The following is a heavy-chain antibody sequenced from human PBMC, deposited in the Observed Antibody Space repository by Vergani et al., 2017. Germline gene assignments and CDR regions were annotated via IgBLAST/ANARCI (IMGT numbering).Heavy chain of an antibody. CDR1: GYTLTELS. D-gene: IGHD3-22*01. CDR2: FDPEDGET. V-gene: IGHV1-24*01. J-gene: IGHJ4*02. CDR3: ETVVHGHYDSSGYYYFDY. Sequence: QVQLVQSGAEVKKPGASVKVSCKVSGYTLTELSMHWVRQAPGKGLEWMGGFDPEDGETIYAQKFQGRVTMTEDTSTDTAYMELTSLRSEDTAVYYCETVVHGHYDSSGYYYFDYWGQGTLVTVSS.